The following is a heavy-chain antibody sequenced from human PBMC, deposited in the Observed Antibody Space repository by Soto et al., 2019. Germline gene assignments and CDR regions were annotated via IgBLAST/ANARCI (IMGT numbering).Heavy chain of an antibody. CDR1: GGSISSGGYY. D-gene: IGHD2-15*01. V-gene: IGHV4-31*03. Sequence: PSETLSLTCTVSGGSISSGGYYWSWIRQHPGKGLEWIGYIYYSGSTYYNPSLKSRVTISVDTSKNQFSLKLSSVTAADTAVYYCARGGLGYCSGGSCYSAELSRYYYGMEVWGQGTTVTVSS. CDR2: IYYSGST. CDR3: ARGGLGYCSGGSCYSAELSRYYYGMEV. J-gene: IGHJ6*02.